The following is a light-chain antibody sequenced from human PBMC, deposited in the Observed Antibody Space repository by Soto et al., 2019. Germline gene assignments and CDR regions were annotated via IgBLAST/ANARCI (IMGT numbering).Light chain of an antibody. J-gene: IGLJ1*01. CDR1: SGDVGGYNY. CDR2: EVS. Sequence: QSVLTQPPSASGFPGQSVTISCTGTSGDVGGYNYVSWYQQHPGKAPKLMIYEVSKRPSGVPDRFSGSKSGNTASLTVSGLQAEDEADYYCSSYAGSNNFVYVFGNGTKVTVL. V-gene: IGLV2-8*01. CDR3: SSYAGSNNFVYV.